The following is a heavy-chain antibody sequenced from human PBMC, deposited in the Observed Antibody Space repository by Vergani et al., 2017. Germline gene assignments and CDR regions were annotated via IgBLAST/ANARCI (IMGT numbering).Heavy chain of an antibody. CDR2: IHTSGST. Sequence: QVQLQESGPGLVKPSQTLSLTCTVSGGSINSHNYYWSWIRQPAGKGLEWIGRIHTSGSTNYNPSLKSRVTMSEDTSKNQFSLNLTSVTAANTALYFCAIGSCLGGSCYMPLFDYWGQGILVTVSS. D-gene: IGHD2-15*01. CDR3: AIGSCLGGSCYMPLFDY. CDR1: GGSINSHNYY. V-gene: IGHV4-61*02. J-gene: IGHJ4*02.